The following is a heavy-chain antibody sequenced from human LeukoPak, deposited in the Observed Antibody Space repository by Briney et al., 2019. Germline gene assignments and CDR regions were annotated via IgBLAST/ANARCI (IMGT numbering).Heavy chain of an antibody. J-gene: IGHJ3*02. CDR1: GYTFTNYD. V-gene: IGHV1-8*02. Sequence: ASVKVSCKASGYTFTNYDINWVRQATGQGLEWMGWMNPNNGNTGYAQKFQGRVTMTTDTSTSTAYMELRSLRSDDTAVYYCARDLRVYSRSFDAFDIWGQGTMVTVSS. CDR3: ARDLRVYSRSFDAFDI. D-gene: IGHD6-13*01. CDR2: MNPNNGNT.